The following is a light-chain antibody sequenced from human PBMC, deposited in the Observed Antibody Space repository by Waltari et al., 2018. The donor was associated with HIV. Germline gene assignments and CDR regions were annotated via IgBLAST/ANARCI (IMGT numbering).Light chain of an antibody. Sequence: SYEVSQPPSVSVSPGQTASISCSGVKLADKYVSWYQQKPGQSPVLVIFQHNKRPSGIPERFSGSKSGNTATLTIRGTQTMDDADYFCQTWDTSTASYVFGTGTTVTVL. V-gene: IGLV3-1*01. J-gene: IGLJ1*01. CDR2: QHN. CDR3: QTWDTSTASYV. CDR1: KLADKY.